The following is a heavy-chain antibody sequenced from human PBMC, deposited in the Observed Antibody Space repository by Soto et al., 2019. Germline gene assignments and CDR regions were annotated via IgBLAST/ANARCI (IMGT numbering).Heavy chain of an antibody. CDR1: GFTFSSYA. D-gene: IGHD3-3*01. J-gene: IGHJ4*02. CDR3: AKDPRPVLTIFGVVSIPARQYYFDY. Sequence: EVQLLESGGGLVQPGGSLRLSCAASGFTFSSYAMSWVRQAPGKGLEWVSAISGSGGSTYYADSVKGRFTISRDNSKNTLYLQMNSLRAEDTAVYYCAKDPRPVLTIFGVVSIPARQYYFDYWGQGTLVTVSS. CDR2: ISGSGGST. V-gene: IGHV3-23*01.